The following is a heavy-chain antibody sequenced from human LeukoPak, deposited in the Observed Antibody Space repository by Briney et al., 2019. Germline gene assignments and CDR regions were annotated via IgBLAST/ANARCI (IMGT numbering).Heavy chain of an antibody. V-gene: IGHV1-2*02. CDR2: INPNSGGT. CDR3: ARGEYSYGLVTRQGDY. D-gene: IGHD5-18*01. J-gene: IGHJ4*02. CDR1: GYTFTGYY. Sequence: ASVKVSCKASGYTFTGYYMHWVRQAPGQGLEWMGWINPNSGGTNYAQKFQGRVTMTRDTSISTAYMELSRLRSDDTAVYYCARGEYSYGLVTRQGDYWGQGTLVTVSS.